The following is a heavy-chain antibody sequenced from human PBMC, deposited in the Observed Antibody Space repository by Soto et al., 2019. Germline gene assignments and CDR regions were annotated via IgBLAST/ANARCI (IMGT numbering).Heavy chain of an antibody. CDR2: VCSGGST. CDR1: GFTVTTNY. Sequence: PGGSLRLSCAASGFTVTTNYMSWVRQPPGKGLEWVSVVCSGGSTYYADSVKGRFTVSRDKSKNTLYLQMNSLRAEDTAVYYCAKDLQLSGWLSAQTFDYWGQGTQVTVSS. CDR3: AKDLQLSGWLSAQTFDY. D-gene: IGHD6-19*01. J-gene: IGHJ4*02. V-gene: IGHV3-66*01.